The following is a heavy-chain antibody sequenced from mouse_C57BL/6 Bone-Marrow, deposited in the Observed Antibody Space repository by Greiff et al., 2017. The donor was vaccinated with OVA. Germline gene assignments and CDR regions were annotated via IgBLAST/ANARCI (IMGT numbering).Heavy chain of an antibody. J-gene: IGHJ1*03. Sequence: QVHVKQSGAELARPGASVKLSCKASGYTFTSYGISWVKQRTGQGLEWIGEIYPRSGNTYYNEKFKGKATLTADKSSSTAYMELRSLTSEDSAVYFCARSGDYHWYFDVWGTGTTVTVSS. CDR1: GYTFTSYG. CDR3: ARSGDYHWYFDV. V-gene: IGHV1-81*01. CDR2: IYPRSGNT. D-gene: IGHD2-4*01.